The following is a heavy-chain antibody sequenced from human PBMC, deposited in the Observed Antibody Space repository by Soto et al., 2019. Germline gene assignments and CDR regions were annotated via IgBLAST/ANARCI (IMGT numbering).Heavy chain of an antibody. J-gene: IGHJ4*02. D-gene: IGHD3-10*01. V-gene: IGHV3-23*01. Sequence: SGGSLRLSCAASGFTFSSYAMSWVRQAPGKGLEWVSAISGSGGSIYYADSVKGRLTFSRDISKTTLFLQMNSLRAEDTALYYCAKKQVRGAPSDYFDYWGQGTLVTVSS. CDR1: GFTFSSYA. CDR2: ISGSGGSI. CDR3: AKKQVRGAPSDYFDY.